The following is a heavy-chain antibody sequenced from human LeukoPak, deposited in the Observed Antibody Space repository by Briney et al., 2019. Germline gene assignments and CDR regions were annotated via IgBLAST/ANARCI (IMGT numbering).Heavy chain of an antibody. Sequence: ASVKVSCKASGYTFTSYGISWLRQVPGQGLEWMGWISNGNTNYAQNLQGRVTMTTDTSTSTAYVEQRSLRSDDTAVYFCARSPAAAVVRFDFWGQGTLVTVSS. V-gene: IGHV1-18*01. D-gene: IGHD6-13*01. J-gene: IGHJ4*02. CDR2: ISNGNT. CDR3: ARSPAAAVVRFDF. CDR1: GYTFTSYG.